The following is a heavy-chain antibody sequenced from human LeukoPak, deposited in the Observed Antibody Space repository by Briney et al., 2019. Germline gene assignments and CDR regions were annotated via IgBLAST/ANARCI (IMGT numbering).Heavy chain of an antibody. J-gene: IGHJ4*02. CDR2: LHNDETEI. D-gene: IGHD3-22*01. Sequence: GGSLRLSCAASGFIFSNYGMHWVRQAPGKGLEWVAFLHNDETEIYYADSVKGRFTISRDNSKNTLYLQMNSLRAEDTAVYYCAKLHYDSSGYYSPDFDYWGQGTLVTVSS. CDR3: AKLHYDSSGYYSPDFDY. V-gene: IGHV3-30*02. CDR1: GFIFSNYG.